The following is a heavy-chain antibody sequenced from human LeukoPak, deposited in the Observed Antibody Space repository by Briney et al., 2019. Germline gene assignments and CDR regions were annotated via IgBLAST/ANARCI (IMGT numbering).Heavy chain of an antibody. CDR1: GFIFKLFA. J-gene: IGHJ3*02. CDR3: ARAIAVAVAGRPLYAFDI. V-gene: IGHV3-23*01. CDR2: ISGTNDET. Sequence: PGGSLRLSCVGSGFIFKLFAVGWVRQAPGKGLEWVSVISGTNDETGYANSVRGHFTISRDNSLNTLFQQMNSLRAEDTAVYYCARAIAVAVAGRPLYAFDIWGQGTMVTVSS. D-gene: IGHD6-19*01.